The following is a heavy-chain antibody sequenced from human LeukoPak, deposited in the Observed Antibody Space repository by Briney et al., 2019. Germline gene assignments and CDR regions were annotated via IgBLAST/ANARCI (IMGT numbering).Heavy chain of an antibody. V-gene: IGHV4-4*07. CDR2: IYTSGST. CDR1: GGSIRSSY. CDR3: ATDDYDSAVYSY. Sequence: SETLSLIYTVSGGSIRSSYWSWFRQPAGKGLEWIGRIYTSGSTNYNPSLKSRVTMSLDTSKNHFSLNLRSVTAADTAVYFCATDDYDSAVYSYWGQGTLVTVSS. D-gene: IGHD3-22*01. J-gene: IGHJ4*02.